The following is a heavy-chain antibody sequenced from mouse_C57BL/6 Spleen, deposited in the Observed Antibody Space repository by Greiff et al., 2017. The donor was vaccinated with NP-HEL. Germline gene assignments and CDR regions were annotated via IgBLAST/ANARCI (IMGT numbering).Heavy chain of an antibody. J-gene: IGHJ4*01. D-gene: IGHD2-4*01. V-gene: IGHV3-6*01. CDR1: GYSITSGYY. Sequence: VQLQQSGPGLVKPSQSLSLTCSVTGYSITSGYYWNWIRQFPGNKLEWMGYISYDGSNNYNPSLKNRISITRDTSKNQFFLKLNSVTTEDTATYYCASPDYDDAMDYWGQGTSVTVSS. CDR2: ISYDGSN. CDR3: ASPDYDDAMDY.